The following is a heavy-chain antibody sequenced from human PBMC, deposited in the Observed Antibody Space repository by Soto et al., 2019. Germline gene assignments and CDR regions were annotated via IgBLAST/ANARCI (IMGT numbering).Heavy chain of an antibody. V-gene: IGHV5-51*03. D-gene: IGHD3-10*01. Sequence: EVQLVQSGAEVKKPGESLKISCKGSGYSFTSYWIGWVRQMPGKGLEWMGIIYPGDSDTRYSPSFQGQVTISADKSISTAYVQWSSLEASDTAMYYCARRVAMWFGEYAGAFDIWGQGTMVTVSS. CDR2: IYPGDSDT. CDR1: GYSFTSYW. CDR3: ARRVAMWFGEYAGAFDI. J-gene: IGHJ3*02.